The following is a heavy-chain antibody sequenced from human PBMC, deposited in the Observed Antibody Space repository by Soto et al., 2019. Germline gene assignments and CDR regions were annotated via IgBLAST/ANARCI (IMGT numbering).Heavy chain of an antibody. V-gene: IGHV3-33*01. D-gene: IGHD3-9*01. CDR3: ARVKTTYYDILTGYSDYWYFDL. Sequence: QVQLVESGGGVVQPGKSLRLSCAASGFTFSSYGMHWVRQAPGKGLEWVAGIWYDGSNKYYADSVKGRFTISRDNSKNTLYLQMNSMRAEDTAVYYCARVKTTYYDILTGYSDYWYFDLWGRGTLVTVSS. CDR2: IWYDGSNK. J-gene: IGHJ2*01. CDR1: GFTFSSYG.